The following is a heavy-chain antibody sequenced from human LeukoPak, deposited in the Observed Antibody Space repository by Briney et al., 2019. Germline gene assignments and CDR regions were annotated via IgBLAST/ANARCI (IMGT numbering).Heavy chain of an antibody. CDR2: ISSGSNYI. CDR1: GFTFSSYS. CDR3: ARDPGIPAAFYYFDY. D-gene: IGHD2-2*01. V-gene: IGHV3-21*01. Sequence: PGGSLRLSCAASGFTFSSYSMNWVRQAPGKGLEWVSSISSGSNYIYYADSVKGRFTISRDNSKNTLYLQMNSLRAEDTAVYYCARDPGIPAAFYYFDYWGQGTLVTVSS. J-gene: IGHJ4*02.